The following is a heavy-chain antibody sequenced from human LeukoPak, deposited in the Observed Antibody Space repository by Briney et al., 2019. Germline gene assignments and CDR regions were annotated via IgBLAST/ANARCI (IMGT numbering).Heavy chain of an antibody. CDR2: IYYSGST. Sequence: PSETLSLTCTVSGGSISSYYWSWIRQPPGTGLEWIGYIYYSGSTNYNPSLKSRVTISVDTSKNQFSLKLSSVTAADTAVYYCARRLGGSSWYNWFDPWGQGTLVTVSS. D-gene: IGHD6-13*01. CDR1: GGSISSYY. CDR3: ARRLGGSSWYNWFDP. V-gene: IGHV4-59*08. J-gene: IGHJ5*02.